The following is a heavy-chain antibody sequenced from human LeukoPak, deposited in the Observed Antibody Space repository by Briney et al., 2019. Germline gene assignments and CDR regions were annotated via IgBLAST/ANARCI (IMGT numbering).Heavy chain of an antibody. V-gene: IGHV3-7*01. CDR1: GFTFSSYW. CDR3: ARDTVTIDYYYMDV. D-gene: IGHD4-11*01. Sequence: GGSLRLSCAASGFTFSSYWMSWVRQAPGKGLEWVANIKQDGSEKFYMDSVKGRFHISGDNAKNSLYMQMNSLRAEDTAVYYCARDTVTIDYYYMDVWGKGTTVTVSS. CDR2: IKQDGSEK. J-gene: IGHJ6*03.